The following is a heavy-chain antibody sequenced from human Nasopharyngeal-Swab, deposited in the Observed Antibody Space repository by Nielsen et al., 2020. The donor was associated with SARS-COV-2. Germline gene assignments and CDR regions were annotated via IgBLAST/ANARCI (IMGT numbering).Heavy chain of an antibody. CDR2: IIPIFGTA. V-gene: IGHV1-69*06. J-gene: IGHJ6*02. CDR3: ASPYCSSTSCRLSYYYGMDV. Sequence: WGRQAPGQGLEWMGGIIPIFGTANYAQKFQGRVTITADKSTSTAYMELSSLRSEDTAVYYCASPYCSSTSCRLSYYYGMDVWGQGTTVTVSS. D-gene: IGHD2-2*01.